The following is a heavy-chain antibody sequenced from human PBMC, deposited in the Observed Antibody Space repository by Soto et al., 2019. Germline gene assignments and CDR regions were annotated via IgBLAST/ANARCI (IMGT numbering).Heavy chain of an antibody. CDR2: ISWNSGSI. CDR1: GFTFDDYA. Sequence: SGGSLRLSCAASGFTFDDYAMHWVRQAPGKGLEWVSGISWNSGSIGYADSVKGRFTISRDNAKNSLYLEMNSLTTEDTALYYCTTDPATTVTNPYFAIDVWGQGTTVTVSS. V-gene: IGHV3-9*01. J-gene: IGHJ6*02. D-gene: IGHD4-17*01. CDR3: TTDPATTVTNPYFAIDV.